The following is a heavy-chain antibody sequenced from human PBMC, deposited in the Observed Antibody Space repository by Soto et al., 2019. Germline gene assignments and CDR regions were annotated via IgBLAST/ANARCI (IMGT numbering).Heavy chain of an antibody. J-gene: IGHJ4*02. V-gene: IGHV3-7*01. CDR1: GFTFRSHW. CDR2: IRHDGNEN. D-gene: IGHD3-9*01. Sequence: GGSLRLSCAASGFTFRSHWMCWVRQAPGKELEWVANIRHDGNENYYVDSVNGRFTTSRDNTKNLFYLQMNSLRPDDTAVYYCARGHLHDWTYDFWGRGILVTVSS. CDR3: ARGHLHDWTYDF.